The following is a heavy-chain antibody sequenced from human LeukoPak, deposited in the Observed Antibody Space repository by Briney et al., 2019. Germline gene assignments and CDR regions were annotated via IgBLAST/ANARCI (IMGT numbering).Heavy chain of an antibody. CDR3: ARQSISGSSLSYFDY. CDR2: IYDSGST. Sequence: SETLSLTCTVSGGSISSYYWSWIRQPPGKGLEWIGNIYDSGSTNYNPSLKSRLTISVDTSKNQCSLKLSSVTAADTAVYYCARQSISGSSLSYFDYWGQGTLVSVSS. J-gene: IGHJ4*02. D-gene: IGHD3-22*01. V-gene: IGHV4-59*01. CDR1: GGSISSYY.